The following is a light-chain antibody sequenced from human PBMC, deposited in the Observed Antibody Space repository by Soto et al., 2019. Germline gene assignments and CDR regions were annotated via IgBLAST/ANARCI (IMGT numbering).Light chain of an antibody. CDR1: NSDVGGYNY. Sequence: HSALTQPASVSGSPGQSITISCTGTNSDVGGYNYVSWYQQHPGKAPKLMIYDVSNRPSGVSNRFSGSKSGNTASLTISGLQAEDEADYYCSSYTSSSTNVVFGGGTKLTVL. V-gene: IGLV2-14*01. CDR3: SSYTSSSTNVV. J-gene: IGLJ2*01. CDR2: DVS.